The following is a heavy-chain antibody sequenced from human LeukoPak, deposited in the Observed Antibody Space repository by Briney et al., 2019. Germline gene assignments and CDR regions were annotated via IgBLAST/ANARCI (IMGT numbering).Heavy chain of an antibody. CDR1: GFTLSDFY. D-gene: IGHD5/OR15-5a*01. V-gene: IGHV3-11*05. Sequence: PGGSLRLSCAGSGFTLSDFYMNWIRQAPGKGLEWLAYISPSGSYTTYADSVKGRFVISRDNTKNSVSLHMNTLTADDTAVYFCASDQVSGVFDYWGQGARVTVSS. J-gene: IGHJ4*02. CDR2: ISPSGSYT. CDR3: ASDQVSGVFDY.